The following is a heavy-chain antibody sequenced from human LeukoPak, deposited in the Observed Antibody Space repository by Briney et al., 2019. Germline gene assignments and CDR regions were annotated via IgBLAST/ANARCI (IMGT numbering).Heavy chain of an antibody. V-gene: IGHV1-69*05. CDR2: IIPIFGTA. CDR3: ARAPTEGWFDP. J-gene: IGHJ5*02. Sequence: SVKVSCKASGGAFSSYAISWVRQAPGQGLEWMGGIIPIFGTANYAQKFQGRVPITTDESTSTSSMELTSLRPQDTAVYYCARAPTEGWFDPWGQGTLVTVSS. CDR1: GGAFSSYA.